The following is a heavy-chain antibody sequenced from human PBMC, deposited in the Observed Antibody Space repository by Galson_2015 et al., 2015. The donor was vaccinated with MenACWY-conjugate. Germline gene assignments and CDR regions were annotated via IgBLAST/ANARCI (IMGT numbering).Heavy chain of an antibody. CDR3: ARERCVRGVFFVH. D-gene: IGHD3-10*02. J-gene: IGHJ4*02. Sequence: SLRLSCAASGFTFSNFWMSWVRQAPGKELEWVASIKQDGSEKYLVDSVKGRFTISRDNAENSLFLQMNSLRAEDTAVYYCARERCVRGVFFVHWGQGTLVTVSS. CDR2: IKQDGSEK. V-gene: IGHV3-7*01. CDR1: GFTFSNFW.